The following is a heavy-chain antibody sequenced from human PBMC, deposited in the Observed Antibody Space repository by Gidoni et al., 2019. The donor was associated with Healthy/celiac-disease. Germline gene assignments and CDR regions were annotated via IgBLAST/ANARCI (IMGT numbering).Heavy chain of an antibody. Sequence: QVQLVESGGGVVQPGRSLRLSCAASGFTFSSSAMHWVRQAPGKGLEWGAVISYDGSNKYYADSVKGRLTISRDNSKNTLYLKRNSLRAEDTAVYYCARENSGWHDYWGQGTLVTVSS. D-gene: IGHD6-19*01. CDR2: ISYDGSNK. CDR3: ARENSGWHDY. CDR1: GFTFSSSA. J-gene: IGHJ4*02. V-gene: IGHV3-30-3*01.